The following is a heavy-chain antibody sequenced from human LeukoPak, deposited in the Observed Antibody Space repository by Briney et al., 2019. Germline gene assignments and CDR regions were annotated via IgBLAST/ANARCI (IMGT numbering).Heavy chain of an antibody. Sequence: GGSLRLSCAASGFTFSSYGMHWVRQAPGKGLEWVAFIRYDGSNKYYADSVKGRFTISRDNSKNTLYLQMNSLRAEDTAVYYCARYYDFWTAHSTCFDYWGQGTLVTVSS. CDR2: IRYDGSNK. CDR3: ARYYDFWTAHSTCFDY. CDR1: GFTFSSYG. D-gene: IGHD3-3*01. V-gene: IGHV3-30*02. J-gene: IGHJ4*02.